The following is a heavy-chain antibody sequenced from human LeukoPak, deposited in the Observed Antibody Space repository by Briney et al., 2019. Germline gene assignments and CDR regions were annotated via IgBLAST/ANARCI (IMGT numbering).Heavy chain of an antibody. V-gene: IGHV3-21*01. CDR2: ISSTSDYI. J-gene: IGHJ5*02. D-gene: IGHD4-17*01. Sequence: PGGSLRLSCAASGFSFITYSMNWVRQARGKGLGWVSSISSTSDYIYYADSVKGRFTISRDNAKKSLYLQMNSLGAEDTAVYYCARGATTTRFGRFDPWGQGTRVIVSS. CDR1: GFSFITYS. CDR3: ARGATTTRFGRFDP.